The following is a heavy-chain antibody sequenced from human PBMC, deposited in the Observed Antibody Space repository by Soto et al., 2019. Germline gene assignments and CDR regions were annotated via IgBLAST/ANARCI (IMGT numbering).Heavy chain of an antibody. V-gene: IGHV4-30-4*01. D-gene: IGHD3-22*01. CDR3: ASSTFFPDSRGYHFKNLDS. J-gene: IGHJ5*01. Sequence: PSETLSLTCTVSGGSISSGDYYWSWIRQPPGKGLEWIGYIYYSGSTYYNPSLKSRVTISVDTSKNQFSLKLSSVTAADTAVYYCASSTFFPDSRGYHFKNLDSWGQGTLVTVSS. CDR1: GGSISSGDYY. CDR2: IYYSGST.